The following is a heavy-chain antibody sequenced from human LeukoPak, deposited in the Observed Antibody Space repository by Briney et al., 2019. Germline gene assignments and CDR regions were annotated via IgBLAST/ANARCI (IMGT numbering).Heavy chain of an antibody. CDR2: ISGSGGST. J-gene: IGHJ5*02. V-gene: IGHV3-23*01. Sequence: GRSLRLSCAASGFTFSSYGMSWVRQAPGKGLEWVSAISGSGGSTYYADSVKGRFTISRDNSKNTLYLQMNSLRAEDTAVYYCARDNSVRDEAWWFNPWGQGTLVTVSS. D-gene: IGHD5-24*01. CDR1: GFTFSSYG. CDR3: ARDNSVRDEAWWFNP.